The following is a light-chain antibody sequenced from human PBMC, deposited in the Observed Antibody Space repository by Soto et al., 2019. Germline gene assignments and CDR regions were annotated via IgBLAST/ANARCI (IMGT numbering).Light chain of an antibody. V-gene: IGKV3-20*01. CDR2: GAS. Sequence: EIVLRQSPDTLSLSPGERATLSCRGSESDTSSRLAWYQQKPGQAPMLLMYGASRRATGIPDRFSSSGAGTDFTLTISRLEPEDFPVYYCQHRGSSSNTFGQGTRLEIK. J-gene: IGKJ5*01. CDR1: ESDTSSR. CDR3: QHRGSSSNT.